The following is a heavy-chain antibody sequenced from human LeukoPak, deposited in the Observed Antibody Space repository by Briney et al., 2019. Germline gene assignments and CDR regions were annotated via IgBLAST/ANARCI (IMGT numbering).Heavy chain of an antibody. CDR1: GGSFSSYY. CDR2: INHSGST. J-gene: IGHJ4*02. V-gene: IGHV4-34*01. Sequence: PSETLSLTCAVYGGSFSSYYWSWIRQPPGKGLEWIGEINHSGSTNYNPSLKSRVTISVDTSKNQFSLKLSSVTAADTAVYYCARAMVVAATPTLDYWGQGTLVTVSP. D-gene: IGHD2-15*01. CDR3: ARAMVVAATPTLDY.